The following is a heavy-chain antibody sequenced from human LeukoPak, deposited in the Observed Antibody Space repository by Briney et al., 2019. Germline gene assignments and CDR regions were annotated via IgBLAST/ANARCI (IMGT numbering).Heavy chain of an antibody. D-gene: IGHD6-19*01. CDR1: GFTVSSNY. CDR2: IYSGGGT. Sequence: GGSLRLSCAASGFTVSSNYMTWVRQAPGKGLEWVSVIYSGGGTYFADSVKGRFTISRDTSKNTLYLQMNSLRAEDTAVYYCARGALVAGDAFDIWGQGTMVTVSS. CDR3: ARGALVAGDAFDI. V-gene: IGHV3-53*01. J-gene: IGHJ3*02.